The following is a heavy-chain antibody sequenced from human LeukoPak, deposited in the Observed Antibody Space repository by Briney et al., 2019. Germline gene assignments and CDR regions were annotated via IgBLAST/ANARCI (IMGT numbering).Heavy chain of an antibody. CDR2: ISTSGTTL. CDR3: ARDSSMLRGPLVIYYFDF. D-gene: IGHD3-10*01. J-gene: IGHJ4*02. CDR1: GFTFSSYE. Sequence: GGSLRLSCAASGFTFSSYELHWVRQAPGKGLEWVSYISTSGTTLYYADSVKGRFTISRDNAKNSLYLQMNSLRVEDTAVYYCARDSSMLRGPLVIYYFDFWGQGTLVTVSS. V-gene: IGHV3-48*03.